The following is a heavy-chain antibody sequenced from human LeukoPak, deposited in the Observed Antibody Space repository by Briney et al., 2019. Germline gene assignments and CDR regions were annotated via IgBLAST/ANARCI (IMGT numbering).Heavy chain of an antibody. D-gene: IGHD6-19*01. Sequence: GRSLGLSCAASGFTFSSNYMSWVRQAPGKGLEWVSVIYSGGSTYYADSVKGRFTISRDNSKNTLYLQMNSLRAEDTAVYYCASTGYSSGWYEGPDYWGQGTLVTVSS. CDR2: IYSGGST. J-gene: IGHJ4*02. V-gene: IGHV3-53*01. CDR3: ASTGYSSGWYEGPDY. CDR1: GFTFSSNY.